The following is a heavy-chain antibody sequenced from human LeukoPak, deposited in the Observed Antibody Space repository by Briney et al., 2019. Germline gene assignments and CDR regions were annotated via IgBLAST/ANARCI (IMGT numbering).Heavy chain of an antibody. CDR1: GGSFSGYY. J-gene: IGHJ4*02. CDR3: AVGDSYVLPYFDY. D-gene: IGHD5-18*01. V-gene: IGHV4-34*01. CDR2: INHSGST. Sequence: SETLSLTCAVYGGSFSGYYWSWIRQPPGEGLEWIGEINHSGSTNYNPSLKSRVTISVDTSKNRFSLKLSSVTAADTAVYYCAVGDSYVLPYFDYWGQGTLVTVSS.